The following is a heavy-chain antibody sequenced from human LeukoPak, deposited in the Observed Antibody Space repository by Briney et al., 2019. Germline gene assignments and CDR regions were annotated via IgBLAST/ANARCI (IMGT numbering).Heavy chain of an antibody. J-gene: IGHJ4*02. Sequence: PGGSLRLSCATSGFTFSTYAMNWVGQAPGKGLECVSLISDSGANKHYAASVKGRFTISRDNSKNTLSLQMNSLRPEDTAVYYCVKDSRVRSSGWYGDYWGQGTLVTVSS. CDR2: ISDSGANK. V-gene: IGHV3-23*01. CDR3: VKDSRVRSSGWYGDY. CDR1: GFTFSTYA. D-gene: IGHD6-19*01.